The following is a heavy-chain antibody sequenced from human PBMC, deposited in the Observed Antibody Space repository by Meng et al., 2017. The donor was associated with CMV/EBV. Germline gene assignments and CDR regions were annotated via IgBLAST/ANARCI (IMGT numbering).Heavy chain of an antibody. CDR2: YYRGANT. J-gene: IGHJ4*02. CDR3: KGDSVSTPILDY. V-gene: IGHV3-66*01. CDR1: GIDVRYQY. D-gene: IGHD3-10*01. Sequence: VHSVRSGGGLRQPGGSLRLSCAASGIDVRYQYISCVRQAPGKGVESVCIYYRGANTYYLVLVKDGFTVFSDNSKNSMYIQMTSLSVEATVVYSCKGDSVSTPILDYWGQGTLVTVSS.